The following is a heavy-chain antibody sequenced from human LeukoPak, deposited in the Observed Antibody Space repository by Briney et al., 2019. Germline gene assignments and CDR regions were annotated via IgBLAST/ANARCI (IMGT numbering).Heavy chain of an antibody. CDR1: GGTFSSYV. Sequence: SVKVSCKSSGGTFSSYVISWVRQAPGQGLEWMGGIIPIFGTANYAQKFQGRVTITTDESTSTAYMELSSLRSEDTAVYYCAAPIYGDRRGDYYYYMDVWGKGTTVTVSS. CDR3: AAPIYGDRRGDYYYYMDV. CDR2: IIPIFGTA. J-gene: IGHJ6*03. V-gene: IGHV1-69*05. D-gene: IGHD4-17*01.